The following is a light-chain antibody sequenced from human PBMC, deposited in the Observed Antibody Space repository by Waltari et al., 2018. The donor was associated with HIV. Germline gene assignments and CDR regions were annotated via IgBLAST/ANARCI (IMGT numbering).Light chain of an antibody. V-gene: IGLV2-23*01. Sequence: QSALTQPASVSGSPGQSITISCTGTSSDVGNYNLVSWYQQHPGKAPKLMIYEDSKRPSGVSNRFSGSKSGNTASLTISGLQAEDEADYYCCSYAGSVVFGGGTKLTVL. CDR3: CSYAGSVV. CDR1: SSDVGNYNL. CDR2: EDS. J-gene: IGLJ2*01.